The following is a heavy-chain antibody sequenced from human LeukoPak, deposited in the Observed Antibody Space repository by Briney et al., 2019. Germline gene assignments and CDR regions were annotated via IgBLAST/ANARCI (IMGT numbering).Heavy chain of an antibody. V-gene: IGHV3-48*01. Sequence: GGSLRLSCAASGFTFSSYSMNWVRQAPGKGLEWVSYISSSSSTIYYADSVEGRFTISRDNAKNSLYLQMNSLRAEDTAVYYCARLRGYCSSTSCYFDPWGQGTLVTVSS. CDR1: GFTFSSYS. CDR3: ARLRGYCSSTSCYFDP. J-gene: IGHJ5*02. D-gene: IGHD2-2*01. CDR2: ISSSSSTI.